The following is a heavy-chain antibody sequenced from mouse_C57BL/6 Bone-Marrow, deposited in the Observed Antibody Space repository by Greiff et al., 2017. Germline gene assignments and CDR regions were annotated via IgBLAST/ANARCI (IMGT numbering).Heavy chain of an antibody. V-gene: IGHV1-81*01. CDR1: GYTFTSYG. J-gene: IGHJ2*01. CDR3: ALWLRRHY. Sequence: QVQLKQSGAELARPGASVKLSCKASGYTFTSYGISWVKQRTGQGLEWIGAIYPRSGNTYYNEKFKGKATLTADKSSSTAYMELRSLTSEDSAVYFCALWLRRHYWGQGTTLTVSS. D-gene: IGHD2-2*01. CDR2: IYPRSGNT.